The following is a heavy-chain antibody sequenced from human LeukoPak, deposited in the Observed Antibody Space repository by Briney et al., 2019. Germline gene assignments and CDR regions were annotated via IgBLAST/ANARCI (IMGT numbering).Heavy chain of an antibody. D-gene: IGHD3-3*01. CDR3: AGAGDDFWSAYHFDY. CDR2: IKQDGSEK. CDR1: GFTFSSYW. J-gene: IGHJ4*02. Sequence: GSLRLSCAASGFTFSSYWMNWVRPAPGKGLEWVANIKQDGSEKHYVDSVKGRFTISRDNAKNSVYLQMNSLRAEDTAVYYCAGAGDDFWSAYHFDYWGQGTLVTVSS. V-gene: IGHV3-7*01.